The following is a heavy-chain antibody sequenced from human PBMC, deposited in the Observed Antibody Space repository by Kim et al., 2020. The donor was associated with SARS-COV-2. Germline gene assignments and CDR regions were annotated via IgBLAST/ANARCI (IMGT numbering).Heavy chain of an antibody. J-gene: IGHJ6*02. Sequence: SVKVSCKASGGTFNSYAITWVRQAPGQGLEWMGGIIPISGTANYAQKFQGRVTIIADESTNTAYMELRSLRSEDTAVYYCARDWNYNGLDVWGQGTTVTVS. D-gene: IGHD1-1*01. V-gene: IGHV1-69*13. CDR2: IIPISGTA. CDR3: ARDWNYNGLDV. CDR1: GGTFNSYA.